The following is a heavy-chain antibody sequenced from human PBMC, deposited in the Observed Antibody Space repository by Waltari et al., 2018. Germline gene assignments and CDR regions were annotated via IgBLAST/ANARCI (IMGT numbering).Heavy chain of an antibody. CDR3: ARDLAAAPDY. D-gene: IGHD6-13*01. CDR2: ISSRGSTI. V-gene: IGHV3-48*03. J-gene: IGHJ4*02. CDR1: GFTFSSYE. Sequence: EVQLVESGGGLVQPGGSLRLSCAASGFTFSSYEMNWVRQAPGKGLELVSYISSRGSTIYYADSVKGRFTISRDNAKNSLYLQMNSLRAEDTAVYYCARDLAAAPDYWGQGTLVTVSS.